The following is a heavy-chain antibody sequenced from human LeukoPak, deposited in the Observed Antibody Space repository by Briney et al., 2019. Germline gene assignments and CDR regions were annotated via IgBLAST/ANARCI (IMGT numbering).Heavy chain of an antibody. Sequence: GGSLRLSCAASGFTFSSYAMSWVRQAPGKGLEWVSAISGSGGSTYYAGSVKGRFTISRDNSKNTLYLQMNSLRAEDTAVYYCAREVAYYYDSSGYYYADYWGQGTLVTLSS. CDR3: AREVAYYYDSSGYYYADY. J-gene: IGHJ4*02. D-gene: IGHD3-22*01. CDR2: ISGSGGST. V-gene: IGHV3-23*01. CDR1: GFTFSSYA.